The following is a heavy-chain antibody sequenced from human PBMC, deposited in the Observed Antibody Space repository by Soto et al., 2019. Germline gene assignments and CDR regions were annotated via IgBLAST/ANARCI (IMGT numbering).Heavy chain of an antibody. Sequence: QVQLQESGPGLVKPSQTLSLTCTVSGGSISSGGYYWSWIRQHPGKGLEWIGYIYYSGSTYYNPTVSSRVTRSVATSKNLLSLRLSSVTAAATSVYYSAGVGGGDCLHGMDVWGQGTTVTVSS. J-gene: IGHJ6*02. CDR3: AGVGGGDCLHGMDV. CDR2: IYYSGST. D-gene: IGHD2-21*02. V-gene: IGHV4-31*03. CDR1: GGSISSGGYY.